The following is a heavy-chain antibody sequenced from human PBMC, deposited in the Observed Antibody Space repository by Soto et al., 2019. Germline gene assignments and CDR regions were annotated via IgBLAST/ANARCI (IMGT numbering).Heavy chain of an antibody. CDR2: IKEAGSEK. CDR3: ARRGGRDGYNCGY. J-gene: IGHJ4*02. CDR1: GFTFSSYW. Sequence: GGSLRLSCAASGFTFSSYWMSWVRQAPGKGLEWVANIKEAGSEKYYVDSVKGRFTISRDNAKNSLYLQMNSLRAEDTAVYYCARRGGRDGYNCGYWGQGTLVTVSS. V-gene: IGHV3-7*01. D-gene: IGHD5-12*01.